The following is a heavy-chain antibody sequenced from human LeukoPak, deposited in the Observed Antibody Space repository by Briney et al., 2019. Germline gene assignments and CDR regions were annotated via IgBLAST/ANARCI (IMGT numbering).Heavy chain of an antibody. CDR1: GFTFSSYS. CDR2: ISSSSSYI. D-gene: IGHD4-23*01. V-gene: IGHV3-21*01. J-gene: IGHJ5*02. Sequence: GGSLRLSCAASGFTFSSYSMNWVRQAPGKGLEWVSSISSSSSYIYYADSVKGRFTISRDNAKNSLYLQMNSLRAEDTAVYYCARDGPRNSEGNPWGQGTLVTVSS. CDR3: ARDGPRNSEGNP.